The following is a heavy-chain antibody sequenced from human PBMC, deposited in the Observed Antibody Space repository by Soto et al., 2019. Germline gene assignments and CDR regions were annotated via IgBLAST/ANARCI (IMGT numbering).Heavy chain of an antibody. D-gene: IGHD3-22*01. V-gene: IGHV1-69*13. Sequence: ASVKVSCKASGGTCSSYAISWVRQAPGQGLEWMGGIIPIFGTANYAQKFQGRVTITADESTSTAYMELSSLRSEDTAVYYCARGSMSVYYYDTYNWFDPWGQGTLVTVSS. CDR1: GGTCSSYA. CDR3: ARGSMSVYYYDTYNWFDP. CDR2: IIPIFGTA. J-gene: IGHJ5*02.